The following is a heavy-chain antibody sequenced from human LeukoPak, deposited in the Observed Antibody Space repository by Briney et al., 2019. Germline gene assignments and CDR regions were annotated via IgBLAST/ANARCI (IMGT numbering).Heavy chain of an antibody. CDR3: ARAYYDILTGPLHWFDP. CDR2: ISAYNGNT. Sequence: ASVKVSCKASGYTFTSYGISWVRQAPGQGLEWMGWISAYNGNTNYAQKLQGRVTMTTDTSTSTAYMELRSLRSDDTAVYYCARAYYDILTGPLHWFDPWDQGTLVTVSS. J-gene: IGHJ5*02. V-gene: IGHV1-18*01. D-gene: IGHD3-9*01. CDR1: GYTFTSYG.